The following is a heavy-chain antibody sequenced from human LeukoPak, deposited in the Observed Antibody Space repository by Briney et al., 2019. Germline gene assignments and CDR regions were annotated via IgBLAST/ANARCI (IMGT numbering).Heavy chain of an antibody. V-gene: IGHV3-21*01. J-gene: IGHJ4*02. CDR1: GFTFSSYS. D-gene: IGHD1-26*01. Sequence: KAGGSLRLSCAASGFTFSSYSMNWVRQAPGKGLEWVSSISSSSSYIYYADSVKGRFTISRDNAKNSLYLQMNSLRAEDTAVYYCASVGRWWELLSTDYWGQGTLVTASS. CDR2: ISSSSSYI. CDR3: ASVGRWWELLSTDY.